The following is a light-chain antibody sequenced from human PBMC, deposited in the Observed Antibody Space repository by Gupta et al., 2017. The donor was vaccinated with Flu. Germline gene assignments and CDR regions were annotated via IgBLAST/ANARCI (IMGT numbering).Light chain of an antibody. Sequence: ERATLSCRASQSISRSYLAWYQPKPGQAPRLLIYGASSRATGIPDRFSGSGSGTDFTLTISRLEPEDFAVYYCQQYGNSAFTFGPGTKVDIK. CDR2: GAS. J-gene: IGKJ3*01. CDR3: QQYGNSAFT. CDR1: QSISRSY. V-gene: IGKV3-20*01.